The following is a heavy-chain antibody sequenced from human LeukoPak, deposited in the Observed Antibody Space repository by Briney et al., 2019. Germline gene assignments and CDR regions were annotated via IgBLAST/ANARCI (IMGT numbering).Heavy chain of an antibody. CDR2: ITNNGGMR. CDR3: AKDGSWGWAQYDY. CDR1: GFTFSTFA. Sequence: PGGSLRLSCAVSGFTFSTFAMGWVRQAPGKGLEWVAGITNNGGMRNYADSVKGRFTISRDNSRSTLDLQMNSLRAEDTALYYCAKDGSWGWAQYDYWGQGILVTVSS. J-gene: IGHJ4*02. D-gene: IGHD5-24*01. V-gene: IGHV3-23*01.